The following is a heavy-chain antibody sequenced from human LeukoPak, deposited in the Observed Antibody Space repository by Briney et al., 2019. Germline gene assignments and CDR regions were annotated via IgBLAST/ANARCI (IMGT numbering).Heavy chain of an antibody. CDR1: GGTFSSYA. V-gene: IGHV1-69*13. D-gene: IGHD6-13*01. CDR2: IIPIFGTA. Sequence: SVKVSCKASGGTFSSYAISWVRQAPGQGLEWMGGIIPIFGTANYAQKFQGRVTITADESTSTAYMELSSLRSEDTAVYYCARDPFPFTAAPGGNWFDPWGQGTLVTVSS. CDR3: ARDPFPFTAAPGGNWFDP. J-gene: IGHJ5*02.